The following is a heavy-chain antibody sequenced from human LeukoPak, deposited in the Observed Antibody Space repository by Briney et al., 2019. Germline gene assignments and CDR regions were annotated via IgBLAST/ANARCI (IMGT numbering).Heavy chain of an antibody. J-gene: IGHJ4*02. V-gene: IGHV4-34*01. CDR2: INHSGST. CDR1: GGSFSGYY. CDR3: ARLDGYSTPYYFDH. Sequence: SETLSLTCAVYGGSFSGYYWSWIRQPPGKGLEWIGEINHSGSTNYNPSLKSRVTISVDTSKNQFSLKLSSVTAADTAVYYCARLDGYSTPYYFDHWGQGTLVTVSS. D-gene: IGHD3-22*01.